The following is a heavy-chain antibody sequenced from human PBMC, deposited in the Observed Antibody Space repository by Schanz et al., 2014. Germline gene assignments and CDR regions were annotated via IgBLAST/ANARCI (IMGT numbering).Heavy chain of an antibody. CDR1: GGSINNYH. J-gene: IGHJ5*02. Sequence: QVQLQESGPGLVKPSETLSLTCTVSGGSINNYHWSWIRQPPGMGLEWLGYIYSSGNTNYNPSLKRRVTISLDTSKNQFSLTLTSVAASDTAVYYCARVGRNSYGFTSRFDAWGQGTLXAVSS. V-gene: IGHV4-59*01. CDR3: ARVGRNSYGFTSRFDA. CDR2: IYSSGNT. D-gene: IGHD3-16*01.